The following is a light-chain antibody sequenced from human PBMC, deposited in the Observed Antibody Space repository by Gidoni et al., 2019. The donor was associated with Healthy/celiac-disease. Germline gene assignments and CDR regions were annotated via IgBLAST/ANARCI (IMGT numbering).Light chain of an antibody. CDR1: QSVSSD. Sequence: EIVLTQSPANLSLSKGERATLFCRASQSVSSDLAWYQQKPGQAPRLLFYDASNRATGIPARFSVSLSGTYFTLTFSSLEPEDFSVYYCQQRSNWPGTFGPGTKVDIK. V-gene: IGKV3-11*01. CDR2: DAS. CDR3: QQRSNWPGT. J-gene: IGKJ3*01.